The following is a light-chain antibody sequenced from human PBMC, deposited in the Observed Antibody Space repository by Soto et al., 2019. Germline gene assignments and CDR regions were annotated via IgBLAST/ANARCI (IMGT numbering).Light chain of an antibody. CDR2: DVS. CDR3: SSYTSSSTIVV. Sequence: QSVLTQPASVSGSPGQSITISCTGTSSVVGGYNYVSRYQQHPGKAPKLMIYDVSNRPSGVSNRFSGSKSGNTASLTISGLQAEDEADYYCSSYTSSSTIVVFGTGTRSPS. V-gene: IGLV2-14*01. J-gene: IGLJ1*01. CDR1: SSVVGGYNY.